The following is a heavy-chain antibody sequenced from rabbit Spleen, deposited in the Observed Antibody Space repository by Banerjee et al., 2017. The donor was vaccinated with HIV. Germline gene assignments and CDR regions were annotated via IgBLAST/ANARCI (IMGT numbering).Heavy chain of an antibody. CDR3: ARDAGRGDYIDGVFNL. CDR2: INIVTGRA. V-gene: IGHV1S45*01. Sequence: QQQVVESGGGLVKPGASLTLSCKASGLDFSVGDVMCWVRQAPGKGLEWIACINIVTGRAVYANWASGRFTFSKASSTTVTLQMTSLTVADTATYFCARDAGRGDYIDGVFNLWGQGTLVTVS. J-gene: IGHJ4*01. D-gene: IGHD8-1*01. CDR1: GLDFSVGDV.